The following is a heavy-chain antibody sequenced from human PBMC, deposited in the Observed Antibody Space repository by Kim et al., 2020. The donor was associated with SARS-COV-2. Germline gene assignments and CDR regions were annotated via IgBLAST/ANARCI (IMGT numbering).Heavy chain of an antibody. D-gene: IGHD6-13*01. CDR1: GGSISSSSYY. V-gene: IGHV4-39*01. CDR2: IDYSGST. Sequence: SETLSLTCTVSGGSISSSSYYWGWIRQPPGKGLEWIGSIDYSGSTYYNPSLKSRVTISVDTSKNQFSLKLSSVTAADTAVYYCATLAAAGTRSDYWGQGTLVTVSS. J-gene: IGHJ4*02. CDR3: ATLAAAGTRSDY.